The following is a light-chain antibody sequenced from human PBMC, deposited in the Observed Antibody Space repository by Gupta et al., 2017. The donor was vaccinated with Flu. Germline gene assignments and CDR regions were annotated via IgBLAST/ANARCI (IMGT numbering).Light chain of an antibody. Sequence: DIVMTQPPDSLAVSLGERATINCKSSQSVLYSSNNKNYLAWYQQKPGQPPKLLIYWASTRESGVPDRFSGSGSGTDFTLTISSLQAEDVAVYYCQQDYSTPPTFGQGTKVEIK. V-gene: IGKV4-1*01. J-gene: IGKJ1*01. CDR2: WAS. CDR3: QQDYSTPPT. CDR1: QSVLYSSNNKNY.